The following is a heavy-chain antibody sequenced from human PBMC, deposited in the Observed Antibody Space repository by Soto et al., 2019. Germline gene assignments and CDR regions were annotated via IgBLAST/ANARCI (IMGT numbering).Heavy chain of an antibody. CDR3: ARCITMVRGVIGVYYYYYMDV. D-gene: IGHD3-10*01. Sequence: QVQLVQSGAEVKKPGASVKVSCKASGYTFTSYDINWVRQATGQGLEWMGWMNPNSGNTGYAQKFQGRVTMNRNTSISTAYMELSSLRSEDTAVYYCARCITMVRGVIGVYYYYYMDVWGKGTTVTVSS. V-gene: IGHV1-8*01. CDR1: GYTFTSYD. CDR2: MNPNSGNT. J-gene: IGHJ6*03.